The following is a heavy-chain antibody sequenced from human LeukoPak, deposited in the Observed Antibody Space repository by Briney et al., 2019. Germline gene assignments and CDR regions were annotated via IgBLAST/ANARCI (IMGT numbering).Heavy chain of an antibody. CDR1: GFTFSSYW. CDR2: INPGGSSI. V-gene: IGHV3-74*01. D-gene: IGHD1-14*01. CDR3: ARSNQADDY. J-gene: IGHJ4*02. Sequence: AGRSLRLSCAASGFTFSSYWMHWVRQVPGKGLVWVARINPGGSSITYADSVKGQFTISRDTAKNTLYLQMDSLRAEDTGVYYCARSNQADDYWGQGTLVTVSS.